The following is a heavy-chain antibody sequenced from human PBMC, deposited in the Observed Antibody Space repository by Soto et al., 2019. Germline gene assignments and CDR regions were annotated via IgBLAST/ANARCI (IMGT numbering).Heavy chain of an antibody. V-gene: IGHV1-3*01. CDR1: GYTFTSYA. CDR3: ARNYGEYAYYYYGMDV. J-gene: IGHJ6*02. CDR2: INAGNGNT. D-gene: IGHD4-17*01. Sequence: GASVKVSCKASGYTFTSYAMHWVRQAPGQRLEWMGWINAGNGNTKYSQKFQGRVTITRDTSASTAYMELSSLRSEDTAVYYCARNYGEYAYYYYGMDVWGQGTTVTVSS.